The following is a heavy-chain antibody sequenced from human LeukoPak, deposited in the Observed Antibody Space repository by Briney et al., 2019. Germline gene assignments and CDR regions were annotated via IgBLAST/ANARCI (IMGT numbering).Heavy chain of an antibody. CDR2: FNHSGST. CDR1: GGSFHGYY. D-gene: IGHD3-10*01. CDR3: ARGGAWFGELGTYYYYGMGV. Sequence: SETVSLTCAVYGGSFHGYYWSWLRQPPGKGRVWIGEFNHSGSTNYNPSLKSRVTISVDTSKNQFSLKLSSVTAADTAVYYCARGGAWFGELGTYYYYGMGVWGQGTTVTVSS. V-gene: IGHV4-34*01. J-gene: IGHJ6*02.